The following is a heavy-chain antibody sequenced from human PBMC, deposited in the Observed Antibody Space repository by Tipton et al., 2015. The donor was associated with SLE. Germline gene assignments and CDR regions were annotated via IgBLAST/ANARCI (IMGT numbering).Heavy chain of an antibody. CDR2: ISSSSSTI. V-gene: IGHV3-48*01. D-gene: IGHD3-10*01. CDR3: ARDSRGVLLWGMDV. J-gene: IGHJ6*02. Sequence: GSLRLSCAASGFTFSSYGMHWVRQAPGKGLEWVSYISSSSSTIYYADSVKGRFTISRDNAKNSLYLQMNSLRAEDTAVYYCARDSRGVLLWGMDVWGQGTTVTVSS. CDR1: GFTFSSYG.